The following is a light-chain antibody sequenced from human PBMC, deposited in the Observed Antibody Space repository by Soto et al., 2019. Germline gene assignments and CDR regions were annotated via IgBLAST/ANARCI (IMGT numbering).Light chain of an antibody. V-gene: IGLV3-21*04. CDR1: NIGSKS. J-gene: IGLJ2*01. Sequence: ELTQPPSVSVAPGKPARISCGGKNIGSKSVHWYQRKPGQAPVLVIYSDPDLRSVIPERFSGSNSGNTATLTISRVEDGDEADYYCQVWDSSSAHLVFGGGTKVTVL. CDR2: SDP. CDR3: QVWDSSSAHLV.